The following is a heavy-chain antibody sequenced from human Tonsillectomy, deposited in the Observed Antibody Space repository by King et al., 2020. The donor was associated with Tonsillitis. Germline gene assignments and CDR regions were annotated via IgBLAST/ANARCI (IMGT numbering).Heavy chain of an antibody. CDR3: AREGHGGNPHLDF. CDR1: GGSITRNN. D-gene: IGHD4-23*01. CDR2: MYYSGST. J-gene: IGHJ4*02. V-gene: IGHV4-59*01. Sequence: VQLQESGPGLVKPSETLSLTCTVSGGSITRNNWKWIRQPPGKGLEWIGYMYYSGSTKYNPSLKSRVAISVDTSKNQFSLKLSSVTAADTAVYYCAREGHGGNPHLDFWGQGTLVTVSS.